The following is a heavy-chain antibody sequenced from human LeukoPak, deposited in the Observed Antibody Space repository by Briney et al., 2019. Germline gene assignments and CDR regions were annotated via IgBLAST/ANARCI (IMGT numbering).Heavy chain of an antibody. Sequence: GGSLRLSCAASGFTFSSYGMHWVRQAPGEGLEWVAVIWYDGSNKYYADSVKGRFTISRDNSKNTLYLQMNSLRAEDTAVYYCARAYSSSWYTHGLYGMDVWGQGTTVTVSS. J-gene: IGHJ6*02. CDR3: ARAYSSSWYTHGLYGMDV. V-gene: IGHV3-33*01. CDR2: IWYDGSNK. CDR1: GFTFSSYG. D-gene: IGHD6-13*01.